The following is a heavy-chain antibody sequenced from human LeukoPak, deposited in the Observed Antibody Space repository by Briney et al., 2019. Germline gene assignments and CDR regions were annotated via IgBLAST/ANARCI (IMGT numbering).Heavy chain of an antibody. V-gene: IGHV3-15*01. J-gene: IGHJ4*02. D-gene: IGHD6-13*01. CDR2: IKTKSDGGAT. CDR1: GFTFANAW. Sequence: NPGGSLRLSCAVSGFTFANAWMTWVRQAPGKGLEWVGRIKTKSDGGATDYATPVKGRFTISRDDSINTLYLQMNSLKTEDTAVYYCSSSGSRWDYFDYWGRGALVTVSS. CDR3: SSSGSRWDYFDY.